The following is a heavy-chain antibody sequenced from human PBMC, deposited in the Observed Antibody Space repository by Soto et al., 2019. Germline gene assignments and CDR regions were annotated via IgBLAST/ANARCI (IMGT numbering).Heavy chain of an antibody. D-gene: IGHD5-12*01. V-gene: IGHV1-69*12. CDR3: ASDSGYDVKAPSWFDP. CDR2: IIPIFGTA. J-gene: IGHJ5*02. CDR1: GGTFSSYA. Sequence: QVQLVQSGAEVKKPGSSVKVSCKASGGTFSSYAISWVRQAPGQGLEWMGGIIPIFGTANYAQKFQGRVTITADESTSTAYMELSSLRSEDTAVYYGASDSGYDVKAPSWFDPWGQGTLVTVSS.